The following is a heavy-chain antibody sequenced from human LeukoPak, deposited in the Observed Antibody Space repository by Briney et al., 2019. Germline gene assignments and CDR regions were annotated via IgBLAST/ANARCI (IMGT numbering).Heavy chain of an antibody. Sequence: PSQTLSLTCTVSGGSISSGSYYWSWIRQPAGKGLEWIGRIYTSGSTNYNPSLKSRVTISVDTSKNQFSLKLSSVTAAGTAVYYCARGRGVYDILTGYYLFDYWGQGTLVTVSS. CDR3: ARGRGVYDILTGYYLFDY. CDR2: IYTSGST. CDR1: GGSISSGSYY. D-gene: IGHD3-9*01. V-gene: IGHV4-61*02. J-gene: IGHJ4*02.